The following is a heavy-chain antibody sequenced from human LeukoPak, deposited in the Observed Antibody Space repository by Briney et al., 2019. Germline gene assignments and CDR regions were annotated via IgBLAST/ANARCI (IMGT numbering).Heavy chain of an antibody. V-gene: IGHV4-39*07. J-gene: IGHJ4*02. CDR3: ARAGRYDFWSGYYGPYYFDY. CDR1: GGSISSSSYY. D-gene: IGHD3-3*01. Sequence: SETLSLTCTVSGGSISSSSYYWGWIRQPPGKGLEWIGSIYYSGSTYYNPSLKSRVTISVDTSKNQFSLKLSSVTAPHTAVYYCARAGRYDFWSGYYGPYYFDYWGQGTLVTVSS. CDR2: IYYSGST.